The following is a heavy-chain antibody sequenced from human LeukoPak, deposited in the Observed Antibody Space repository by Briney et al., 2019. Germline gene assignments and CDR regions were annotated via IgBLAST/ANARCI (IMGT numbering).Heavy chain of an antibody. CDR2: ISPSSIYT. V-gene: IGHV3-11*05. Sequence: PGGSLRLSCAASGFTFRDYYMSWIRQAPGKGLEWVSYISPSSIYTNYADSVKGRFTISRDNTKNSLYLQMHSLRAEDTAVYFCVRDWRSSGCFDYWGQGALVTVSS. D-gene: IGHD6-19*01. CDR3: VRDWRSSGCFDY. J-gene: IGHJ4*02. CDR1: GFTFRDYY.